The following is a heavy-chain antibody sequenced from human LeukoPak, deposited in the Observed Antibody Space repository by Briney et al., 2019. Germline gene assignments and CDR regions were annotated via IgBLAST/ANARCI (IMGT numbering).Heavy chain of an antibody. Sequence: ASVKVSCKASGYTFTSYAMNWVRQAPGQGLEWMGWINTNTGNPTYAQGFTGRFVFSLDTSVSTAYLQISSLKAEDTAVYFCARRGYFDSSGRRYYFDYWGQGALVTVSS. CDR2: INTNTGNP. J-gene: IGHJ4*02. CDR1: GYTFTSYA. D-gene: IGHD3-22*01. CDR3: ARRGYFDSSGRRYYFDY. V-gene: IGHV7-4-1*02.